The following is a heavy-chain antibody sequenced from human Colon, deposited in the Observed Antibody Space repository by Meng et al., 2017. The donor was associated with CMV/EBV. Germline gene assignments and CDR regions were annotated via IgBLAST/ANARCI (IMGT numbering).Heavy chain of an antibody. Sequence: FSFNSYSMFWVRQAPGKGLELVSGISGSSEYIFYADSLKGRSAISRDNAENSLFLHMSSLRAEDTAVYYCARALYDSLTGYSRYFDLWGRGTLVTVSS. CDR1: FSFNSYS. D-gene: IGHD3-9*01. CDR3: ARALYDSLTGYSRYFDL. CDR2: ISGSSEYI. J-gene: IGHJ2*01. V-gene: IGHV3-21*06.